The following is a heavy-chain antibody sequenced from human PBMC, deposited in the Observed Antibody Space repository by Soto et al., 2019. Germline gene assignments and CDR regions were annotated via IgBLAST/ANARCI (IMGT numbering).Heavy chain of an antibody. CDR2: IYSNGGT. CDR3: AGRSGGSVNS. V-gene: IGHV4-59*08. Sequence: QVQLQESGPGLVKPSETLSLTCTVSGVSISTYSWSWIRQPPGKGLEWVGYIYSNGGTNYNPSLKSRVNMPVDTSSNEISLTLTSVTAADTAIYYCAGRSGGSVNSWGQGTLVTVSS. J-gene: IGHJ5*02. CDR1: GVSISTYS. D-gene: IGHD4-17*01.